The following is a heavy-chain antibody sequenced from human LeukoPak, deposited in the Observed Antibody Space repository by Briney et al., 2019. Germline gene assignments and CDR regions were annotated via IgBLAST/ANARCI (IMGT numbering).Heavy chain of an antibody. CDR3: ARGYYDFWSGYLFDY. CDR2: IYYSGST. J-gene: IGHJ4*02. D-gene: IGHD3-3*01. Sequence: SETLSLTCTVSGGSISNYYWSWIRQPPGKGLEWIGYIYYSGSTNYNPSLKSRVTISVDTSKNQFSLKLSSVTAADTAVYYCARGYYDFWSGYLFDYWGQGTLVTVSS. CDR1: GGSISNYY. V-gene: IGHV4-59*12.